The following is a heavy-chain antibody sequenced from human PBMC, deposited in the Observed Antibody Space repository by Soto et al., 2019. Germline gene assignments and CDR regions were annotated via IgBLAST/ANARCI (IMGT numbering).Heavy chain of an antibody. Sequence: PGGSLRLSCAASGFTFSSYGMHWVRQAPGKGLEWVAVIWYDGSNKYYADSVKGRFTISRDNSKNTLYLQMNSLRAEDTAVYYCARRPPGDAAVFDYWGQGTLVTVSS. CDR2: IWYDGSNK. CDR1: GFTFSSYG. V-gene: IGHV3-33*01. J-gene: IGHJ4*02. CDR3: ARRPPGDAAVFDY. D-gene: IGHD6-13*01.